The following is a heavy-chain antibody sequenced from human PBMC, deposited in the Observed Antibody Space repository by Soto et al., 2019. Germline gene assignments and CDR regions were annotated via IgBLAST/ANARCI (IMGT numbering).Heavy chain of an antibody. J-gene: IGHJ6*02. CDR3: ARGLRTRYYYDYGMDV. CDR1: GGSFSGCY. CDR2: INHSGST. V-gene: IGHV4-34*01. Sequence: SETLSLTCAVYGGSFSGCYWSWIRQPPGKGLEWIGEINHSGSTNYNPSLKSRVTISVDTSKNQFSLKLSSVTAADTAVYYCARGLRTRYYYDYGMDVWGQGTTVTVSS.